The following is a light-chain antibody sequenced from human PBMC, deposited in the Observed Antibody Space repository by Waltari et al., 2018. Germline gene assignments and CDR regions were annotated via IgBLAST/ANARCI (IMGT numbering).Light chain of an antibody. CDR3: QSYDATLRWSI. V-gene: IGLV1-40*01. CDR2: DND. J-gene: IGLJ2*01. Sequence: YQQLTGTAPNLRIDDNDNRPSGVPDRVSGSKSDTSASLASTGLQAEDEPDYYCQSYDATLRWSIFGGVTKLTVL.